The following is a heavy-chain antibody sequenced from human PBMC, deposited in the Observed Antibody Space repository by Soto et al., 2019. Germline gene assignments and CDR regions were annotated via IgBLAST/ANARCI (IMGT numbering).Heavy chain of an antibody. CDR2: IHHSGST. V-gene: IGHV4-4*02. D-gene: IGHD2-21*02. J-gene: IGHJ6*02. CDR3: ARATAVADAIVSGLDV. Sequence: QGQLQESGPGLVKPSGTLSLSCAVSGDSISRRNWWSWVRQSPGQGLEWIGEIHHSGSTNYNLSLKSRVTISIDKSKTHFSLSLTSVTAADTAVYYCARATAVADAIVSGLDVWGQGTAVTVSS. CDR1: GDSISRRNW.